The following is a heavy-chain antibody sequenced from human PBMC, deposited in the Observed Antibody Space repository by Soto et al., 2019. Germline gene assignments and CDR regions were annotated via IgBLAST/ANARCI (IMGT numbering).Heavy chain of an antibody. J-gene: IGHJ4*02. CDR2: VYYSWTT. CDR3: ARDYWANEKRFES. CDR1: VGSVNSGSYY. Sequence: PSETLSLTCTVSVGSVNSGSYYLTWIRQSPGRGLEWIGYVYYSWTTKYNPSLKSRDTISVDTTNNQFSLRLGPMTPADTAVYYCARDYWANEKRFESWGQGTLVTVSS. V-gene: IGHV4-61*01. D-gene: IGHD2-8*02.